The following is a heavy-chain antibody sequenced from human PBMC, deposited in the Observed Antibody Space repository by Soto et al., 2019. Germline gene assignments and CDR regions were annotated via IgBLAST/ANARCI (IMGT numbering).Heavy chain of an antibody. V-gene: IGHV4-31*03. CDR3: ARVTAAQRDAFDI. CDR1: GGSISSGGYY. Sequence: SETLSLTCTVSGGSISSGGYYWSWIRQHPGKGLEWIGYIYYSGSTYYNPSLKSRVTISVDTSKNQFSLKLSSVTAADTAVYYCARVTAAQRDAFDIWGQGTMVTVSS. D-gene: IGHD6-13*01. CDR2: IYYSGST. J-gene: IGHJ3*02.